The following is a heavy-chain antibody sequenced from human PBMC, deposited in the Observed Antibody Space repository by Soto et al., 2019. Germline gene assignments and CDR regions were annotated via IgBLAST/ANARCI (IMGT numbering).Heavy chain of an antibody. D-gene: IGHD1-26*01. Sequence: ASVKVSCKASGYTFTGYYMHWVRQAPGQGLEWMGWINPNSGGTNYAQKFQGWVTMTRDTSISTAYMELSRLRSDDTAVYYCARGSIVGATDAFDIWGQGTMVTVSS. CDR2: INPNSGGT. V-gene: IGHV1-2*04. J-gene: IGHJ3*02. CDR1: GYTFTGYY. CDR3: ARGSIVGATDAFDI.